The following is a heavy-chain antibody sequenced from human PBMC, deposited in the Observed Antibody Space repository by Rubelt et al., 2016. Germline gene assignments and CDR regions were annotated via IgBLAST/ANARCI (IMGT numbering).Heavy chain of an antibody. CDR2: IYYSGST. V-gene: IGHV4-31*03. J-gene: IGHJ6*02. CDR3: ARDSEVRGAYYYYGMDV. CDR1: GGSISSGGYY. Sequence: QLQLQESGPGLVKPSETLSLTCTVSGGSISSGGYYWSWIRQHPGKGLEWIGYIYYSGSTYYNPSLKSRVTISVDTSKNQFSLKLSSVTAADTAVYYCARDSEVRGAYYYYGMDVWGQGTTVTVSS. D-gene: IGHD3-10*01.